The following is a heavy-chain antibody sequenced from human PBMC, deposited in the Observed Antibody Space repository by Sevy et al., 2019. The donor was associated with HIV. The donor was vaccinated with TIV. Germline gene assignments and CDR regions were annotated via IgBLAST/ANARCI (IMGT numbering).Heavy chain of an antibody. D-gene: IGHD3-22*01. J-gene: IGHJ3*02. CDR1: GFTFSSYW. CDR2: IKQDGSEK. CDR3: ARATDYYDSSGYWSAAFDI. V-gene: IGHV3-7*01. Sequence: GESLKITCAASGFTFSSYWMSWVRQAPGKGLEWVANIKQDGSEKYYVDSVKGRFTISRDNAKNSLYLQMNSLRAEDTAVYYCARATDYYDSSGYWSAAFDIWGQGTMVTVSS.